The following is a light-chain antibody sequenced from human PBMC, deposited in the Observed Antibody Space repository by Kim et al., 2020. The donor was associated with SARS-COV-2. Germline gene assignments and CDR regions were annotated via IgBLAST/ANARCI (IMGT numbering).Light chain of an antibody. V-gene: IGLV3-21*04. CDR1: NIGSKS. CDR2: YDS. CDR3: QVWDSSSDHPV. J-gene: IGLJ3*02. Sequence: SYELTQPPSVSVAPGKTARITCGGNNIGSKSEHWYQQKPGQAPVLVIYYDSDRPSGIPERFSGSNSGNTATLPISRVEAGDEADYYCQVWDSSSDHPVFGGGTKLTVL.